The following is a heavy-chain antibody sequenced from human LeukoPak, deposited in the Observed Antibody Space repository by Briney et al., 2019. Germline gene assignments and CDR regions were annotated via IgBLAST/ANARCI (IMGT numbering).Heavy chain of an antibody. J-gene: IGHJ4*02. CDR1: GYTFTSYG. V-gene: IGHV1-18*01. CDR2: ISAYNGNT. CDR3: AGTPTKYGDYENYFDY. D-gene: IGHD4-17*01. Sequence: ASVKVSCKASGYTFTSYGISWVRQAPGQGLEWMGWISAYNGNTNYAQKLQGRVTMTTDTSTSTAYMELRSLRSDDTAVYYCAGTPTKYGDYENYFDYWGQGTLVTVSS.